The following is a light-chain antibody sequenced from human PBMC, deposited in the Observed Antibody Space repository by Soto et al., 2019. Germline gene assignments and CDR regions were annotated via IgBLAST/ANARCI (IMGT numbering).Light chain of an antibody. J-gene: IGKJ2*01. CDR1: QSLLHSSGYMY. Sequence: DFVMTQSPLSLPVTPGEPASISCRSSQSLLHSSGYMYLDWYLQKPGQSPQLLIYLGSNRASGVPDRFSGSGSGTDLTLKISRVEAEDVGLYNCMQALQTPQFGQGTKLEIK. CDR2: LGS. CDR3: MQALQTPQ. V-gene: IGKV2-28*01.